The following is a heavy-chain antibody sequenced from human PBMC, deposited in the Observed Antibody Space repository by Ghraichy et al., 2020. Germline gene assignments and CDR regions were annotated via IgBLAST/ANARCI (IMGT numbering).Heavy chain of an antibody. CDR2: IHYSGST. J-gene: IGHJ6*02. CDR3: ARLRAMTPTHNFYHSLDV. V-gene: IGHV4-59*01. Sequence: SETLSLICAVSGGSISGYYWSWVRQSPGKGLEWIGYIHYSGSTKYNPSLKSRATLSVDMSKNQFSLGLSSVTAADTAIYYCARLRAMTPTHNFYHSLDVWCLGTTV. CDR1: GGSISGYY.